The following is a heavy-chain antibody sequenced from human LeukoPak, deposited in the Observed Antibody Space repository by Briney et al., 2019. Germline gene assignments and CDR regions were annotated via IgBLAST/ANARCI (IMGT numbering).Heavy chain of an antibody. J-gene: IGHJ4*02. CDR1: GYSISSGYY. CDR3: ARGTSTIVATLSY. V-gene: IGHV4-38-2*02. D-gene: IGHD5-12*01. CDR2: IYHSGTT. Sequence: SETLSLTCTVSGYSISSGYYWGWIRQPPGKGLEWIGSIYHSGTTYYNSSLKSRVTISVDTSKNQFSLRLSSVTAADTAVYYCARGTSTIVATLSYWGQGTLVTVSS.